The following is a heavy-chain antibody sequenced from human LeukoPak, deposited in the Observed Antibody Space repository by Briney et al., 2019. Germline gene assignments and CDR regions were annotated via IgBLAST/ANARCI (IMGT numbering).Heavy chain of an antibody. CDR2: IWYDGSNK. Sequence: PGGSLRLSCAASGFTFSSYGMHWVRQAPGKGLEWVAVIWYDGSNKYYADSVKGRFTISRDNSKNTLYLQMNSLRAEDTAVYYCARDVVLLWFGELSPDYFDYWGQGTLVTVSS. D-gene: IGHD3-10*01. CDR1: GFTFSSYG. J-gene: IGHJ4*02. CDR3: ARDVVLLWFGELSPDYFDY. V-gene: IGHV3-33*01.